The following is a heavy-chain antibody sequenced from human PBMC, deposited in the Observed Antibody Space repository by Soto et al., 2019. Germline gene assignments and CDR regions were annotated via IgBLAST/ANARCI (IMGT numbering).Heavy chain of an antibody. Sequence: QVQLQESGPGLVKPSETLSLTCTVSGGSISSYYWSWIRQPPGKGLEWIGYIHYSGSTNYNPSLKSRVTISVDTSKDQFSLKLSPVTAADTALYYCARQHSRSSVRFDYWGQGTLVTVSS. CDR2: IHYSGST. J-gene: IGHJ4*02. V-gene: IGHV4-59*08. CDR1: GGSISSYY. D-gene: IGHD6-6*01. CDR3: ARQHSRSSVRFDY.